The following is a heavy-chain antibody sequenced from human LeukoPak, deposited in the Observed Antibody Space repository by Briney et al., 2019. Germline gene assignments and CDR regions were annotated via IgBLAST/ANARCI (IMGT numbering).Heavy chain of an antibody. CDR2: IHHRGRT. D-gene: IGHD6-6*01. J-gene: IGHJ4*02. V-gene: IGHV4-38-2*02. CDR1: GYSISSGYY. CDR3: AVIEYSSSSDFDY. Sequence: PPETLSLTCTVSGYSISSGYYWGWIRQPPGKGLEWIGSIHHRGRTYYNPSLKSRVTISVDTSKNHFSLKLTSVTAADTAVYYCAVIEYSSSSDFDYWGQGTLVTVSS.